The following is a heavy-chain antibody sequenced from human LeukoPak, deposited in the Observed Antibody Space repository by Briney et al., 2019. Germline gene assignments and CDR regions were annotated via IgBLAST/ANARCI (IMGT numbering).Heavy chain of an antibody. D-gene: IGHD2/OR15-2a*01. CDR2: IIHSGRA. Sequence: SETLSLTCAVNGGSFSGYYWTWIRQSPGKGLEWIGEIIHSGRANYSPSLKSRLTLSVDPSMNHFSLRLSSVTAADTAVYYCAGHHPRNTVDFWGQGTLVTVSS. CDR1: GGSFSGYY. V-gene: IGHV4-34*12. J-gene: IGHJ4*02. CDR3: AGHHPRNTVDF.